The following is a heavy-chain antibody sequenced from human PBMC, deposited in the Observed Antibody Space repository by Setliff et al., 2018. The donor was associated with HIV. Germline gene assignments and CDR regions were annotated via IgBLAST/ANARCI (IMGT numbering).Heavy chain of an antibody. D-gene: IGHD3-22*01. CDR2: IYHSGST. Sequence: SETLSLTCAVSGGSISSSNWWTWVRQPPGKGLQWIGEIYHSGSTNYNPSLTSRVTIPVDKSKNQFSLKLNSVTAADTAVYYCASRVYYYDESRTLREEGFVPWGQGTLVTVSS. V-gene: IGHV4-4*02. J-gene: IGHJ5*02. CDR3: ASRVYYYDESRTLREEGFVP. CDR1: GGSISSSNW.